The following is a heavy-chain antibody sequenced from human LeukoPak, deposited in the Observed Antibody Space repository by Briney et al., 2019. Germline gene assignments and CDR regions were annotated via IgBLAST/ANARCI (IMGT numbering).Heavy chain of an antibody. CDR1: GFTFSSYG. V-gene: IGHV3-33*06. J-gene: IGHJ4*02. D-gene: IGHD5-18*01. CDR3: AKDVGYSHGYSFDY. Sequence: GGSLRLSCAASGFTFSSYGMHWVRQAPGKGLEWVAVIWYDGSNKYYAESVKGRFTISRDNSKNTLYLQMNSLRAEDTAVYYCAKDVGYSHGYSFDYWGQGTQVTVSS. CDR2: IWYDGSNK.